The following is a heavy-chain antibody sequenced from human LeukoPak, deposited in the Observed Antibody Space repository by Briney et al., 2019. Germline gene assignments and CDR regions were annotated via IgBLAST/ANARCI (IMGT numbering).Heavy chain of an antibody. CDR3: ARMTLIDY. D-gene: IGHD3-16*01. Sequence: VGSLRLSCAASGFTVSSNYMSWVRQAPGKGLEWVSVIYSGSITYYADSVKGRFTISRDNAKNSLYLQMNSLRTEDTAVYYCARMTLIDYWGQGTLVTVSS. V-gene: IGHV3-53*01. CDR1: GFTVSSNY. CDR2: IYSGSIT. J-gene: IGHJ4*02.